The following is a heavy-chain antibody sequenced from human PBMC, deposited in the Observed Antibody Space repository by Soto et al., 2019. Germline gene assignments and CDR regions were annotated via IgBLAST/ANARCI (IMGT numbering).Heavy chain of an antibody. D-gene: IGHD3-22*01. CDR2: IIPIFGTA. CDR1: GYTFTSYG. CDR3: AVTMTNYYYYGMDV. Sequence: SVKVSCKASGYTFTSYGISWVRQAPGQGLEWMGGIIPIFGTADYAQKFQGRVTITAGESTSTAYMELSSLRSEDTAVYYCAVTMTNYYYYGMDVWGQGTTVPVSS. V-gene: IGHV1-69*13. J-gene: IGHJ6*02.